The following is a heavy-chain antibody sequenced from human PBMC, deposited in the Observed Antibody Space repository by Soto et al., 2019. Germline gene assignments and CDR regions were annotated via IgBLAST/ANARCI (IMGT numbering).Heavy chain of an antibody. J-gene: IGHJ5*02. CDR1: GSTFTSYD. CDR2: MNPNSGDT. Sequence: ASVKVSCKASGSTFTSYDINWVRQATGQGLEYLGWMNPNSGDTAYVQKFQGRLTMTWDASITTAYMELSGLRSEDTALYFCERGVKHGAYSRWFDPWGQGTLVNVSS. CDR3: ERGVKHGAYSRWFDP. V-gene: IGHV1-8*01. D-gene: IGHD4-17*01.